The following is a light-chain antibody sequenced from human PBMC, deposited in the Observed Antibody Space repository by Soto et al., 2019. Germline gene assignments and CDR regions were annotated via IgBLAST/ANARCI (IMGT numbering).Light chain of an antibody. V-gene: IGKV1-39*01. CDR2: AAS. CDR3: QHGYSTPLT. J-gene: IGKJ4*01. Sequence: DIQMTQSPSSLSASVGDRVTITCRASQSISTYLHWYQQKPGKAPNLLIYAASTLQSGVPSRFSGSGSGTDFTLTNSSLQPEDFATYFCQHGYSTPLTFGAGTKVDIK. CDR1: QSISTY.